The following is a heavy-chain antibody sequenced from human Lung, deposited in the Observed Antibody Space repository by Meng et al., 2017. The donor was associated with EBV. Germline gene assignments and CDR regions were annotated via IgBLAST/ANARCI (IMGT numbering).Heavy chain of an antibody. V-gene: IGHV4-31*01. Sequence: VQLRESGRGVVKPPQTLSLTCTVSVGSISSGGQYWSWIRQHQGKGLEWIGYSYYSGSTYYNPSLKSLVSISVDTSNNQFSLKLSSVTAADTAVYYCARAVDTGYFDYWGQGTLVTVSS. CDR1: VGSISSGGQY. CDR2: SYYSGST. CDR3: ARAVDTGYFDY. D-gene: IGHD5-18*01. J-gene: IGHJ4*02.